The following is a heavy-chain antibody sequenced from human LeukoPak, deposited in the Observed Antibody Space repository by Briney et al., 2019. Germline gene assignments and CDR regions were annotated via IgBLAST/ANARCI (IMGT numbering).Heavy chain of an antibody. CDR1: GGTFSSYA. D-gene: IGHD2/OR15-2a*01. CDR3: ARGGGIVGASFDY. Sequence: GASVKVSCKASGGTFSSYAISWVRQAPGQGLEWMGRIIPILGIANYAQKFQGRVTITADKSTSTAYMELSSLRSEDTAVYYCARGGGIVGASFDYWGQGTPVTVSS. CDR2: IIPILGIA. V-gene: IGHV1-69*04. J-gene: IGHJ4*02.